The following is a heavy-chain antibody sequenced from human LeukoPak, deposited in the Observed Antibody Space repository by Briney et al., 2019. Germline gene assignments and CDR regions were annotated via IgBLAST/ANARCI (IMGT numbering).Heavy chain of an antibody. V-gene: IGHV4-34*01. CDR2: INHSGST. D-gene: IGHD3-3*01. J-gene: IGHJ5*02. CDR3: ARVCGGYYDFWSGYYTRHNWLDP. Sequence: SETLSLTCAVYGGSFSGYYWSWIRQPPGKGLEWIGEINHSGSTNYNPSLKSRVTISVDTSKNQFSLKLSSVTAADTAVYYCARVCGGYYDFWSGYYTRHNWLDPWGQGTLVTGSS. CDR1: GGSFSGYY.